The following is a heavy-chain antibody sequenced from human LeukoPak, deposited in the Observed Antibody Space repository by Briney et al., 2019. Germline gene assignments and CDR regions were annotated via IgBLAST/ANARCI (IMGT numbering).Heavy chain of an antibody. CDR3: ARDRAYYCDQFDY. CDR2: ISTSSDNI. D-gene: IGHD3-22*01. Sequence: PGGSLRLSCAASGFTFSGYSMNWVRQAPGKGLEWVSYISTSSDNIYYADSVKGRFTISRDNAKNSLYLQMNSLRDEATAVYYCARDRAYYCDQFDYWGEGALVAVSS. J-gene: IGHJ4*02. V-gene: IGHV3-48*02. CDR1: GFTFSGYS.